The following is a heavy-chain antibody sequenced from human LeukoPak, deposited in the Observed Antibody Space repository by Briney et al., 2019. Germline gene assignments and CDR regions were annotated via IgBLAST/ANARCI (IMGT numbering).Heavy chain of an antibody. CDR3: ATPRPDSSSVYYFDY. V-gene: IGHV4-39*01. Sequence: PETLSLTCTVSGGSISSYYWGWIRQPPGKGLEWIGSIYYSGSTYYNPSLKSRVTISVDTSKNQFSLKLSSVTAADTAVYYCATPRPDSSSVYYFDYWGQGTLVTVSS. J-gene: IGHJ4*02. CDR2: IYYSGST. D-gene: IGHD6-13*01. CDR1: GGSISSYY.